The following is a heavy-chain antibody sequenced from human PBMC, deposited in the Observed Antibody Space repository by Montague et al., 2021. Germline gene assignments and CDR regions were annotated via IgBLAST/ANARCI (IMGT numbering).Heavy chain of an antibody. J-gene: IGHJ6*03. CDR3: ARLGDGVVPSPILGVGPYYSCDYMDV. CDR1: GGSFSTYS. CDR2: IHHGGST. D-gene: IGHD3-10*01. Sequence: SETLSLTCAVHGGSFSTYSWSWIRQPPGKGLEWIGEIHHGGSTNYNPSLKSRVTISADTSKNQFSLKLTSVAAADTAVYYCARLGDGVVPSPILGVGPYYSCDYMDVWGKGTPVTVSS. V-gene: IGHV4-34*01.